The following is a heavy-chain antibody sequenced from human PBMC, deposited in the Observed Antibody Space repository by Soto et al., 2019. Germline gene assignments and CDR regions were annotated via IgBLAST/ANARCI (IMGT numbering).Heavy chain of an antibody. V-gene: IGHV4-39*01. CDR1: GGSISSSSYY. D-gene: IGHD2-2*01. J-gene: IGHJ4*02. CDR2: IYYSGST. Sequence: SETLSLTCTVSGGSISSSSYYWGWIRQPPGKGLEWIGSIYYSGSTYYNPSLKSRVTISVDTSKNQFSLKLSSVTAADTAVYYCASRWEESIPAAGDYWGQGTLVTVSS. CDR3: ASRWEESIPAAGDY.